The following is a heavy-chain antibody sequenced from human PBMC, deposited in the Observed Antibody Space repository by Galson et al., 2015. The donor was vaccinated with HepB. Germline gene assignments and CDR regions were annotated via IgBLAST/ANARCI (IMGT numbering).Heavy chain of an antibody. Sequence: SVKVSCKASGGTFSSYAISWVRQAPGQGLEWMGGIIPIFGTANYAQKFQGRVTITADESTSTAYMELSSLRSEDTAVYYCARRNHFWSGYYTGNYYYGMDVWGQGTTVTVSS. CDR1: GGTFSSYA. CDR3: ARRNHFWSGYYTGNYYYGMDV. J-gene: IGHJ6*02. V-gene: IGHV1-69*13. D-gene: IGHD3-3*02. CDR2: IIPIFGTA.